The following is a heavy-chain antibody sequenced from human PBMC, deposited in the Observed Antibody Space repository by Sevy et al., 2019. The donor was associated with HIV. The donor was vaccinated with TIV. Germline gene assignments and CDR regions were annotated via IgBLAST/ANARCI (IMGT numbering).Heavy chain of an antibody. CDR2: FDPEDGDT. V-gene: IGHV1-24*01. D-gene: IGHD3-22*01. CDR3: TTMEYYHNIIGSSSGEY. Sequence: ASVKVSCKVSGYTLTKLDMHWVRQAPGKGLEWMGGFDPEDGDTFYAQKFQGRVTMTEDTSTDTAYMELSSLRSEDTAVYYCTTMEYYHNIIGSSSGEYWGQGTLVTISS. J-gene: IGHJ4*02. CDR1: GYTLTKLD.